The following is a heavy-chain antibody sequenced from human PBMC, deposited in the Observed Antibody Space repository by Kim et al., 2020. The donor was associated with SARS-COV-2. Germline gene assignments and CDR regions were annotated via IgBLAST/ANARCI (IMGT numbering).Heavy chain of an antibody. Sequence: LQSRVTISVDTSKNQFSLKLSSVTAADTAVYYCARARVGIFGVVTHFDYWGQGTLVTVSS. CDR3: ARARVGIFGVVTHFDY. J-gene: IGHJ4*02. V-gene: IGHV4-59*01. D-gene: IGHD3-3*01.